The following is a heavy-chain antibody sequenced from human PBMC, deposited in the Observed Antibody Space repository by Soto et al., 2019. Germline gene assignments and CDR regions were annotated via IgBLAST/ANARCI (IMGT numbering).Heavy chain of an antibody. Sequence: GGSLRLSCAASGFTFSSYAMSWVRQAPGKGLEWVSAISGSGGSTYYADSVKGRFTISRDNSKNTLYLQMNSLRAEDTAVYYCAKVPLAAYYDILTGFDYWGQGTLVTVSS. J-gene: IGHJ4*02. CDR1: GFTFSSYA. CDR3: AKVPLAAYYDILTGFDY. V-gene: IGHV3-23*01. CDR2: ISGSGGST. D-gene: IGHD3-9*01.